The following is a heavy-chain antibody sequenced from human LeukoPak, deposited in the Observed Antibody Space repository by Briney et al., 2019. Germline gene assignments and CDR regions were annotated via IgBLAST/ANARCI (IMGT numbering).Heavy chain of an antibody. CDR2: VYYSGST. CDR3: ASNTGTVFDY. Sequence: SETLSLTCTVSGDFITAYYWSWIRQPPGKGLEWIGYVYYSGSTEYNPSLRSRVTISLEMSKHQFSLILTSVTAADTAVYYCASNTGTVFDYWGQGALVTVSS. CDR1: GDFITAYY. D-gene: IGHD7-27*01. J-gene: IGHJ4*02. V-gene: IGHV4-59*01.